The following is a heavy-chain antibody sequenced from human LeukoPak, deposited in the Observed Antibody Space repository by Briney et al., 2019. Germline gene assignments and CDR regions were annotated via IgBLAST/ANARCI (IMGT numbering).Heavy chain of an antibody. CDR1: GFTCSSYS. J-gene: IGHJ4*02. Sequence: GGSLRLSCAASGFTCSSYSMNWVRQAPGKGLEWVSSISSSSSYIYYADSVKGRFTISRDNAKNSLSLQMNSLGAAATAGSHCARDRDYYPFYWGQRTLVTVST. CDR3: ARDRDYYPFY. CDR2: ISSSSSYI. D-gene: IGHD3-22*01. V-gene: IGHV3-21*01.